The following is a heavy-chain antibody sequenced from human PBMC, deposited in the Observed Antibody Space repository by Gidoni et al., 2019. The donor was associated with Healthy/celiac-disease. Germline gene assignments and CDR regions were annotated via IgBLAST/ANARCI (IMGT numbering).Heavy chain of an antibody. CDR3: ARGGGSGWYLDY. CDR2: INHSGST. Sequence: QVQLQQWGAGLLKPSETLSLTCAFYGGSFSGYYWSWILQPPGKGLDWIGEINHSGSTNYNPSLKRRVTISVDTSKNQFSLKLSSVTAADTAVYYCARGGGSGWYLDYWGQGTLVTVSS. V-gene: IGHV4-34*01. CDR1: GGSFSGYY. D-gene: IGHD6-19*01. J-gene: IGHJ4*02.